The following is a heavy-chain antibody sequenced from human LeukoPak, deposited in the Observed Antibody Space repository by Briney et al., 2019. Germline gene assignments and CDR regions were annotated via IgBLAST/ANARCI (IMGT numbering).Heavy chain of an antibody. V-gene: IGHV4-34*01. Sequence: SETLSLTCDVYGGSFSGYYWSWLRQPPGQGLEWVGEIDHTGRTNHNPSLKGRVTISVDTSKNQFSLKLSSVTAADTAVYYCARLNWNWYFDYWGQGTLVTVSS. CDR3: ARLNWNWYFDY. D-gene: IGHD1-1*01. CDR2: IDHTGRT. J-gene: IGHJ4*02. CDR1: GGSFSGYY.